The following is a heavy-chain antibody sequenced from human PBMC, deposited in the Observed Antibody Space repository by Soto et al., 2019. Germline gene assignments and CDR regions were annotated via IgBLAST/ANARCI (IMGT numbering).Heavy chain of an antibody. CDR3: ATIDMVEKFDP. CDR2: IRNRANSYST. D-gene: IGHD3-10*01. J-gene: IGHJ5*02. CDR1: GFKFSDRY. Sequence: GGSLRLSCAASGFKFSDRYMDWVRQTPGKGLEWLGRIRNRANSYSTEYAASVRGRFTISRDDSNNLLYLHMSSLKTEDTAVYYCATIDMVEKFDPRGQGILVTVSS. V-gene: IGHV3-72*01.